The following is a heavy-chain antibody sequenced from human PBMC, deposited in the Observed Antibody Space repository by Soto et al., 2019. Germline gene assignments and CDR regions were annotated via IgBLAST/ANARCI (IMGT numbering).Heavy chain of an antibody. D-gene: IGHD3-3*01. V-gene: IGHV4-59*01. Sequence: SETLSLTCTVSGGSISSYYWSWIRQPPGKGLEWIGYIYYSGSTNYNPSLKSRVTMTTDTSTSTAYMELRSLRSDDTAVYYCARDGVAGITFFGVVIRPTGFDAFDIWGQGTMVTVSS. CDR2: IYYSGST. CDR1: GGSISSYY. CDR3: ARDGVAGITFFGVVIRPTGFDAFDI. J-gene: IGHJ3*02.